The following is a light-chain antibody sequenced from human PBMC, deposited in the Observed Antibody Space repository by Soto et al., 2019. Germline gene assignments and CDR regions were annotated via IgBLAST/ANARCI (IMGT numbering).Light chain of an antibody. CDR3: QQYNNWPYT. J-gene: IGKJ2*01. Sequence: EIVMTQSPATLSVSPGERAALSCRASQSVSSNFAWYQQKLGQAPSPLIYGPSTRATGIPARFSGSGSGTEFTLTISSLQSEDFAVYYCQQYNNWPYTFGQGTTLEIK. CDR1: QSVSSN. V-gene: IGKV3-15*01. CDR2: GPS.